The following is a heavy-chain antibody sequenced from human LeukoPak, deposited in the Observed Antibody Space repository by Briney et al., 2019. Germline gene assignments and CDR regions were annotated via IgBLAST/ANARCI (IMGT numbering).Heavy chain of an antibody. D-gene: IGHD1-20*01. J-gene: IGHJ4*02. CDR1: GGSISSSSYY. Sequence: ASETLSLTCTVSGGSISSSSYYWGWIRQPPGKGLEWIGSIYYSGSTYYNPSLKSRVTISVDTSKNQFSLKLSSVTAADTAVYYCASHYNWNLYYFDCWGQGTLVTVSS. CDR2: IYYSGST. CDR3: ASHYNWNLYYFDC. V-gene: IGHV4-39*01.